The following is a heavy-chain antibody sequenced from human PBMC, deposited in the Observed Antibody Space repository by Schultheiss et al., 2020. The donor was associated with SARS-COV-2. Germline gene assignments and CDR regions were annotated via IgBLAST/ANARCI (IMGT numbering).Heavy chain of an antibody. Sequence: GGSLRLSCAASGFTFSSYAMHWVRQAPGKGLEWVAVISYDGSNKYYADSVKGRFTISRDNSKNTLYLQMNSLRAEDTAVYYCARGVNDYGDYVGPEYWGQGTLVTVSS. CDR2: ISYDGSNK. D-gene: IGHD4-17*01. J-gene: IGHJ4*02. V-gene: IGHV3-30*01. CDR3: ARGVNDYGDYVGPEY. CDR1: GFTFSSYA.